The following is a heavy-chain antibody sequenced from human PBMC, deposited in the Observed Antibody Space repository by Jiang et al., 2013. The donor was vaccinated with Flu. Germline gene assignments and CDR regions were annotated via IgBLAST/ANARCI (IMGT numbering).Heavy chain of an antibody. D-gene: IGHD6-13*01. J-gene: IGHJ4*02. Sequence: SGAEVKKPGASVKVSCKASGYTFTGYYMHWVRQAPGQGLEWMGWINPNSGGTNYAQKFQGWVTMTRDTSISTAYMELSRLRSDDTAVYYCARDLSTYSSSPGDYWGQGTLVTVSS. CDR2: INPNSGGT. CDR3: ARDLSTYSSSPGDY. CDR1: GYTFTGYY. V-gene: IGHV1-2*04.